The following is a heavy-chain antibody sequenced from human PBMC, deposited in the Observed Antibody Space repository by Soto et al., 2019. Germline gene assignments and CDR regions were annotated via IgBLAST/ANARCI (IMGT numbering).Heavy chain of an antibody. Sequence: GGSLRLSCVASGFTFRNYFMNWIRQAPGKGPEWLSYISSDESTVFYADSVKGRFTTSRDNAKNSVYLQMNSLRAEDTAVYYCATLTALSDDWGQGSLVTVSS. CDR1: GFTFRNYF. V-gene: IGHV3-11*01. D-gene: IGHD2-21*02. J-gene: IGHJ4*02. CDR2: ISSDESTV. CDR3: ATLTALSDD.